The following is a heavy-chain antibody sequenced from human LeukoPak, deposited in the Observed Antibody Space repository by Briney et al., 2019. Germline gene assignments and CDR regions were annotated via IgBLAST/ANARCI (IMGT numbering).Heavy chain of an antibody. CDR1: GYTFTSYG. V-gene: IGHV1-2*06. CDR2: INPNNGGT. CDR3: TRESGSYHGNDF. D-gene: IGHD1-26*01. J-gene: IGHJ4*02. Sequence: APVKVSCKASGYTFTSYGISWVRQAPGQGLEWMGRINPNNGGTNYAQKFQGRVTMTGDTSISTAYMELSSLRSDDTAVYYCTRESGSYHGNDFWGQGTLVTVSS.